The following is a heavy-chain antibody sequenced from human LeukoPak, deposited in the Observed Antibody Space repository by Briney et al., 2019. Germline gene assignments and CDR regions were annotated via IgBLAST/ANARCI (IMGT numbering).Heavy chain of an antibody. CDR3: ARDGFYDFWAGYYHPY. J-gene: IGHJ4*02. V-gene: IGHV7-4-1*02. CDR2: INTNTGNP. D-gene: IGHD3-3*01. Sequence: GASVKVSCKASGYTFNKYAIYWVRRAPGQGLESMGWINTNTGNPTYAQGFRGRFVFSLDTSLNTAYLQINNLKTADTALYFCARDGFYDFWAGYYHPYWGQGTPVAVSS. CDR1: GYTFNKYA.